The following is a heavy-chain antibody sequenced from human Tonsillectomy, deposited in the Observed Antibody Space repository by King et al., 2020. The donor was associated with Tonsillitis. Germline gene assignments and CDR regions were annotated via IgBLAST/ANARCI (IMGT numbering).Heavy chain of an antibody. J-gene: IGHJ5*02. CDR3: ARDKRMSSGPRSQYNWFDP. Sequence: VQLVESGAEVKKPGASVKVSCKASGYTFISYGISWVRQAPGQGLEWMGWISPSSGNTNYAQKLQGRVTMTTDTSTSTAYMELRSLKSADTAVYYCARDKRMSSGPRSQYNWFDPWGQGTLVTVSS. CDR2: ISPSSGNT. D-gene: IGHD3-22*01. CDR1: GYTFISYG. V-gene: IGHV1-18*01.